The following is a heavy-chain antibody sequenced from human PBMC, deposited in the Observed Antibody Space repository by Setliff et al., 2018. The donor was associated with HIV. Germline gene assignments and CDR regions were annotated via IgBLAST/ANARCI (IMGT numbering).Heavy chain of an antibody. V-gene: IGHV4-4*08. CDR2: IYSTGDS. Sequence: PSETLSLTCTVSGDSISSYYWSWIRQPPGKELEWIGYIYSTGDSNYNPSLKSRVTISVDTSKNQFSLKLKSVTAADTAVYYCATSAESGFGIHWGVFNIWGQGTRVTV. J-gene: IGHJ3*02. CDR3: ATSAESGFGIHWGVFNI. CDR1: GDSISSYY. D-gene: IGHD3-10*01.